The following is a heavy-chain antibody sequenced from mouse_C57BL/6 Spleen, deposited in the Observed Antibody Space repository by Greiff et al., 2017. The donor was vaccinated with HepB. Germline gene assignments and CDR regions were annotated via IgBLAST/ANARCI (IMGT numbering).Heavy chain of an antibody. D-gene: IGHD4-1*02. CDR2: ISSGSSTI. V-gene: IGHV5-17*01. Sequence: DVMLVESGGGLVKPGGSLKLSCAASGFTFSDYGMHWVRQAPEKGLEWVAYISSGSSTIYYEDTVKGRFTISRYNAKNTLFLQMTSLRSEDTAIYYFARSQLGRETWFAYWGQGTLVTVSA. CDR3: ARSQLGRETWFAY. CDR1: GFTFSDYG. J-gene: IGHJ3*01.